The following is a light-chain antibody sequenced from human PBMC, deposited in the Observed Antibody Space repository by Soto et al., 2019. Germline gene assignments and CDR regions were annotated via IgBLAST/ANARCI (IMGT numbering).Light chain of an antibody. V-gene: IGLV1-47*01. CDR2: RNN. J-gene: IGLJ1*01. CDR3: AAWDDSLSGSYV. CDR1: SSNTGSNY. Sequence: SVLPQPPSASGTPGQRVTISCSGSSSNTGSNYVYWYQQLPGTAPKVLIYRNNQRPSGVPDRFSGSKSGTSASLAISGLRSEDEADYYCAAWDDSLSGSYVFGKGTKVTVL.